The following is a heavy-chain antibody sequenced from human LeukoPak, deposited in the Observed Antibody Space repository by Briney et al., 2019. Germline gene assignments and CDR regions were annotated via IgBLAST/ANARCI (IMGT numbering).Heavy chain of an antibody. CDR3: ARIGGYLDY. Sequence: SETLSLTCAVSGYSISSGYYWGWIRQPPGKGLEWIGSIYHSGSTYYNPSLKSRVTISVDTSKNQFSLKQSSVTAANTAVYYCARIGGYLDYWGQGTLVTVSS. V-gene: IGHV4-38-2*01. J-gene: IGHJ4*02. CDR1: GYSISSGYY. D-gene: IGHD5-18*01. CDR2: IYHSGST.